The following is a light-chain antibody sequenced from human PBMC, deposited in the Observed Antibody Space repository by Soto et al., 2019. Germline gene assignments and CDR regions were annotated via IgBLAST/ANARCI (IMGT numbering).Light chain of an antibody. CDR1: SGDIGGYNY. V-gene: IGLV2-14*01. CDR2: EVT. J-gene: IGLJ1*01. CDR3: CSYAGSGTSGYV. Sequence: QSALTQPASVSGSPGQSITISCTGTSGDIGGYNYVSWYQQHPGKAPKLLISEVTNRPSGVSNRFSGSKSGNTASLTIAGLQAEDEADYYCCSYAGSGTSGYVFGSGTKLTVL.